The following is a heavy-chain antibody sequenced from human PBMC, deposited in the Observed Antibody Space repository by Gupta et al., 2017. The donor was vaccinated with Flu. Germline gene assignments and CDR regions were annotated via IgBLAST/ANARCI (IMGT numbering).Heavy chain of an antibody. Sequence: SMNWVRQAPGKGLEWVSSISSSSSYIYYADSVKGRFTISRDNGKNSLYLQMNSLRAEDTAVYYCAREVESADPLGESFDYWGQGTLVTVSS. CDR3: AREVESADPLGESFDY. J-gene: IGHJ4*02. V-gene: IGHV3-21*01. CDR1: S. D-gene: IGHD6-13*01. CDR2: ISSSSSYI.